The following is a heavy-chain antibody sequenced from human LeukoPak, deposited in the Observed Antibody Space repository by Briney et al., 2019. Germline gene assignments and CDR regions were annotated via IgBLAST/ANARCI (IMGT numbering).Heavy chain of an antibody. CDR2: ISYDGSNK. Sequence: PGRSLRLSCAASGFTFSSYAMHWVRQAPGKGLEWVAVISYDGSNKYYADSVKGRFTISRDNSKNTLYLQMNSLRAEDTAVYYCARARSKGCSSTSRYASSYYYYGMDVWGKGTTVTVSS. V-gene: IGHV3-30*04. J-gene: IGHJ6*04. CDR3: ARARSKGCSSTSRYASSYYYYGMDV. D-gene: IGHD2-2*01. CDR1: GFTFSSYA.